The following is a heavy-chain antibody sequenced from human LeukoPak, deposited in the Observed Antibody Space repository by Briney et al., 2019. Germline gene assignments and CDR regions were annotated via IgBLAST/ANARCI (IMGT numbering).Heavy chain of an antibody. Sequence: GGSLRLSCAASGFTFSSYAMHWVRQAPGKGLEWVSVIYSGGSTYYADSVKGRFTISRDNSKNTLYLQMNSLRAEDTAVYYCARDGTRGYYYYGMDVWGQGTTVTVSS. D-gene: IGHD3-10*01. CDR2: IYSGGST. V-gene: IGHV3-53*01. J-gene: IGHJ6*02. CDR1: GFTFSSYA. CDR3: ARDGTRGYYYYGMDV.